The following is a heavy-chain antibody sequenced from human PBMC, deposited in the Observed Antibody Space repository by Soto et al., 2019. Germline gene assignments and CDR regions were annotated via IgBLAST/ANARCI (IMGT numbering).Heavy chain of an antibody. J-gene: IGHJ4*02. V-gene: IGHV4-59*01. CDR2: IYYSGST. D-gene: IGHD3-22*01. Sequence: SSETLSLTCTVSGGSISSYYWSWIRQPPGKGLEWIGYIYYSGSTNYNPSLKSRVTISVDTSKNQFSLKLSSVTAADTAVYYCAREGDGYYYDSGGYYYFDYWGQGTLVTVSS. CDR1: GGSISSYY. CDR3: AREGDGYYYDSGGYYYFDY.